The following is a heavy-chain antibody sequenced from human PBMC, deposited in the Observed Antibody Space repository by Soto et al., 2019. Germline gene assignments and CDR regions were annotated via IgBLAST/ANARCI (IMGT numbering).Heavy chain of an antibody. J-gene: IGHJ5*02. CDR2: INHSGST. V-gene: IGHV4-34*01. D-gene: IGHD3-3*01. CDR3: ARFGYYDFWSGYYKAPNWFDP. Sequence: SETLSLTCAVYGGSFSGYYWSWIRQPPGKGLEWIGEINHSGSTNYSPSLKSRVTISVDTSKNQFSLKLSSVAAADTAVYYCARFGYYDFWSGYYKAPNWFDPWGQGTLVTVSS. CDR1: GGSFSGYY.